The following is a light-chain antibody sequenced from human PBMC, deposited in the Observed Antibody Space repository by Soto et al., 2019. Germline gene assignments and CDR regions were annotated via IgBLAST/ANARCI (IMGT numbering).Light chain of an antibody. V-gene: IGKV1-39*01. Sequence: IQRAQFPSSLSASVGDIVTITCRASQSISIYLNWCQLNPGKAPNLLMYGASYLKSGVPTRFSGSGSGTDFTLTISSLQPEDFAIYYCQQTYTTPEINFGQGTRLEI. CDR2: GAS. J-gene: IGKJ5*01. CDR1: QSISIY. CDR3: QQTYTTPEIN.